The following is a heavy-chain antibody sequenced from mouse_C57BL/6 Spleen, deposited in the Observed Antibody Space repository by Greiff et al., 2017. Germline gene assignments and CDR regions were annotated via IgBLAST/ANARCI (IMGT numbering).Heavy chain of an antibody. CDR2: IYPGSGNT. CDR1: GYSFTSYY. Sequence: QVQLQQSGPELVKPGASVKISCKASGYSFTSYYIHWVKQRPGQGLEWIGWIYPGSGNTKYNEKFKGKATLTEDTSSSTAYMQLSSLTSEDSAVYYSARSLYYGSSPSYWGQGTTLTVSS. D-gene: IGHD1-1*01. J-gene: IGHJ2*01. CDR3: ARSLYYGSSPSY. V-gene: IGHV1-66*01.